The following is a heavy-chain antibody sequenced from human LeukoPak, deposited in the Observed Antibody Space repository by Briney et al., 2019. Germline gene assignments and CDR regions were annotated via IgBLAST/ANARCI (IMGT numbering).Heavy chain of an antibody. CDR3: AKDVDADEYVWGSYRAFDY. CDR1: GFTFSSYA. CDR2: ISGSGGST. V-gene: IGHV3-23*01. Sequence: GGSLRLSCAASGFTFSSYAMSWVRQAPGKGLEWVSAISGSGGSTYYADSVKGRFTISRDNSKNTLYLRMNSLRAEDTAVYYCAKDVDADEYVWGSYRAFDYWGQGTLVTVSS. D-gene: IGHD3-16*02. J-gene: IGHJ4*02.